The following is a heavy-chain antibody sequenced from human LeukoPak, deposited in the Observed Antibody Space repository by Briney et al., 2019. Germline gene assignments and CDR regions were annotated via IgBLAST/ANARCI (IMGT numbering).Heavy chain of an antibody. V-gene: IGHV1-46*01. CDR2: MNPSGGST. J-gene: IGHJ4*02. Sequence: ASVKVSCKASGYTXTSYYIHWVRQAPGQGLEWMAIMNPSGGSTSSAQKFQGRVTMTRDTSTSTVYMELSGLRSEDTAVYYCARAGVITAADYWGQGTLVTVSS. CDR1: GYTXTSYY. D-gene: IGHD2/OR15-2a*01. CDR3: ARAGVITAADY.